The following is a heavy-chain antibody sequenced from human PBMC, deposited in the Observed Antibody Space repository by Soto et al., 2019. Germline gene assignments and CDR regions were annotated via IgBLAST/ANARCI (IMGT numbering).Heavy chain of an antibody. CDR3: ARPPGYISDWYYFDL. V-gene: IGHV1-2*02. D-gene: IGHD3-9*01. CDR2: ISPRSGGT. Sequence: ASVKVCCKASGYTFIDYYMHWVLQAPGQGFEWMGRISPRSGGTNYAQKFQGRVTVTWDTSLNTAYMELSSLISEDTAVYYCARPPGYISDWYYFDLWGQGTLVTVSS. J-gene: IGHJ4*02. CDR1: GYTFIDYY.